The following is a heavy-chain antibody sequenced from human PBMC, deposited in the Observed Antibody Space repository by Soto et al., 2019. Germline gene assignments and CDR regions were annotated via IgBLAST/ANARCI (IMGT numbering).Heavy chain of an antibody. CDR2: ISYDGSNK. J-gene: IGHJ4*02. CDR1: GFTISSYG. V-gene: IGHV3-30*03. Sequence: GGSLRLSCAASGFTISSYGMHWVRQATGKGLEWVAVISYDGSNKYYADSVKGRFTISRDNAKNTLYLQMNSLRAEDTAVYYCAIRASYYDSSGYFDYWGQGTPVTVSS. D-gene: IGHD3-22*01. CDR3: AIRASYYDSSGYFDY.